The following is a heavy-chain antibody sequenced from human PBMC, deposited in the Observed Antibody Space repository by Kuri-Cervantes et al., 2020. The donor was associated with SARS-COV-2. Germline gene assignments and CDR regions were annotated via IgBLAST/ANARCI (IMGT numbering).Heavy chain of an antibody. Sequence: GGSLRLSCAASGFTFDDYAMHWVRQAPGKGLEWVSSISSSSSYIYYADSVKGRFTISRDNAKNSLYLQMNSLRAEDTAVYYCARDRPSNYYGSGSSLDAFDIWGQGTMVTDSS. CDR1: GFTFDDYA. CDR3: ARDRPSNYYGSGSSLDAFDI. J-gene: IGHJ3*02. D-gene: IGHD3-10*01. CDR2: ISSSSSYI. V-gene: IGHV3-21*01.